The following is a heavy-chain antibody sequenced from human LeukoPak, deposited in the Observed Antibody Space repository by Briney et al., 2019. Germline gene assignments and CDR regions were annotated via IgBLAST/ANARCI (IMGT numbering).Heavy chain of an antibody. V-gene: IGHV1-18*01. CDR2: ISAYNGNT. D-gene: IGHD3-22*01. CDR3: ARDLPAYYYDSSGYNIGGYYYGMDV. CDR1: GYTFTSYG. Sequence: ASVKVSCKASGYTFTSYGISWVRQAPGQGLEWMGWISAYNGNTNYAQKLQGRVTMTTDTSTSTAYMELRSLRSDDTAVYYCARDLPAYYYDSSGYNIGGYYYGMDVWGQGTTVTVSS. J-gene: IGHJ6*02.